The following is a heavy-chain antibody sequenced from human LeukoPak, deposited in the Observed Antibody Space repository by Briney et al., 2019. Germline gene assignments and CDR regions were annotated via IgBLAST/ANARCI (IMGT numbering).Heavy chain of an antibody. CDR3: ARQPILRFLEWSDYYYYYMDV. CDR1: GGSISSSSYY. Sequence: SETLSLTCTVSGGSISSSSYYWGWIRQPPGKGLEWIGSIYYSGSTYYNPSLKSRVTISVDTSKNQFSLKLSSVTAADTAVYYCARQPILRFLEWSDYYYYYMDVWGKGTTVTVSS. CDR2: IYYSGST. D-gene: IGHD3-3*01. V-gene: IGHV4-39*01. J-gene: IGHJ6*03.